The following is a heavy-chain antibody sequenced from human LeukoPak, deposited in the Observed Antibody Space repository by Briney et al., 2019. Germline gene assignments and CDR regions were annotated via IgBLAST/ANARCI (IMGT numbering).Heavy chain of an antibody. V-gene: IGHV3-33*01. CDR3: ARNDGSGSNPHFAY. D-gene: IGHD3-10*01. J-gene: IGHJ4*02. Sequence: GGSLRLSCAASGFTFSSYGMHWVRQAPGKGLEWVAVIWYDGSNKYYADSVKGRFTISRDNSKNSLYLQMNSLRAEDTAVYYCARNDGSGSNPHFAYWGQGTLVTVSS. CDR2: IWYDGSNK. CDR1: GFTFSSYG.